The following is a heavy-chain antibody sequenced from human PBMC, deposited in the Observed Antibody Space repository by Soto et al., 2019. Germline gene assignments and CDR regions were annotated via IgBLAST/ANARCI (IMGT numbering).Heavy chain of an antibody. CDR3: ARGRYCSSTSCYPYGMDV. Sequence: SETLSLTCTVSGGSISSYYWSWIRQPAGKGLEWIGRIYTSGSTNYNPSLKSRVTMSVDTSKNQFSLKLSSVTAADTAVYYCARGRYCSSTSCYPYGMDVWGQGTTVTVSS. D-gene: IGHD2-2*01. CDR2: IYTSGST. CDR1: GGSISSYY. V-gene: IGHV4-4*07. J-gene: IGHJ6*02.